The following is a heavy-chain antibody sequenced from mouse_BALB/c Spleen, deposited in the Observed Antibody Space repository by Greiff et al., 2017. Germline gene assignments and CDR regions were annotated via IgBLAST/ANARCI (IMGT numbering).Heavy chain of an antibody. V-gene: IGHV4-1*02. J-gene: IGHJ3*01. CDR2: INPDSSTI. CDR1: GFDFSRYW. CDR3: ARPNDYDGGPLAY. Sequence: EVKLLESGGGLVQPGGSLKLSCAASGFDFSRYWMSWVRQAPGKGLEWIGEINPDSSTINYTPSLKDKFIISRDNAKNTLYLQMSKVRSEDTALYYCARPNDYDGGPLAYWGQGTLVTVSA. D-gene: IGHD2-4*01.